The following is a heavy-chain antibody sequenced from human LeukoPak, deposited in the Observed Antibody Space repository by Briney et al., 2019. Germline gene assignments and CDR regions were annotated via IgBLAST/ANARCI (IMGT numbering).Heavy chain of an antibody. CDR1: GGSISSYY. D-gene: IGHD1-26*01. CDR3: ARGVRSYYAGRHYYYGMDV. V-gene: IGHV4-59*12. Sequence: PSETLSLTCTVSGGSISSYYWSWIRQPPGKGLEWIGYIYYSGSTNYNPSLKSRVTISVDTSKNQFSLKLSSVTAADTAVYYCARGVRSYYAGRHYYYGMDVWGQGTTVTVSS. J-gene: IGHJ6*02. CDR2: IYYSGST.